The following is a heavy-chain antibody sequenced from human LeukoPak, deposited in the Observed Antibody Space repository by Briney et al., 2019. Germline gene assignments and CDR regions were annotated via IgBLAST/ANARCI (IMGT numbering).Heavy chain of an antibody. CDR2: IIPILGIA. J-gene: IGHJ4*02. D-gene: IGHD5-12*01. CDR1: GGTFSSYA. Sequence: SVKVSCKASGGTFSSYAISWVRQAPGQGLEWMGRIIPILGIANYAQKFQGRVTITADKSTSTAYMELSSLRSEDTAVYYCARGGEYSGYDLNYFDYWGQGTLVTVSS. CDR3: ARGGEYSGYDLNYFDY. V-gene: IGHV1-69*04.